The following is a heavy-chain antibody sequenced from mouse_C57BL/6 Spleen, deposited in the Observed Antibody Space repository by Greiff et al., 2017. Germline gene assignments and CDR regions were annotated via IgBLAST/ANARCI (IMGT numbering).Heavy chain of an antibody. CDR1: GYTFTSYW. CDR3: ARSRLRHYAMDY. J-gene: IGHJ4*01. D-gene: IGHD2-4*01. Sequence: VKLQESGAELVMPGASVKLSCKASGYTFTSYWMHWVKQRPGQGLEWIGEIDPSDSYTNYNQKFKGKSTLTVDKSSSTAYMQLSSLTSEDSAVYYCARSRLRHYAMDYWGQGTSVTVSS. V-gene: IGHV1-69*01. CDR2: IDPSDSYT.